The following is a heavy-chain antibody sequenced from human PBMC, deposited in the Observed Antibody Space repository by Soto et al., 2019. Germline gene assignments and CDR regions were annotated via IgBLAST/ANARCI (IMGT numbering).Heavy chain of an antibody. CDR3: MKGSGSCRPYYFDY. CDR1: GFTFSNYA. J-gene: IGHJ4*01. Sequence: GGPLRLSCAASGFTFSNYAMTWVRQAPGKGLEWVSSITAGGDDTLCADSVKGRFAISRDNSKNMLDLHMHSLRAEERAVYYCMKGSGSCRPYYFDYWGHGTLVTFSS. CDR2: ITAGGDDT. V-gene: IGHV3-23*01. D-gene: IGHD2-21*01.